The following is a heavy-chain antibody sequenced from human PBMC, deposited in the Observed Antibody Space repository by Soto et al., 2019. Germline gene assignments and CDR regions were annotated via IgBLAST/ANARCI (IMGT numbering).Heavy chain of an antibody. D-gene: IGHD6-19*01. CDR2: ISSSSSYI. J-gene: IGHJ4*02. CDR3: ARASYTLGAVAGNFDY. Sequence: GGSLRLSCAASGFTFSSYSMNWVRQAPGKGLEWVSSISSSSSYIYYADSVKGRFTISRDNAKNSLYLQMNSLRAEDTAVYYCARASYTLGAVAGNFDYWGQGTLVTVSS. V-gene: IGHV3-21*01. CDR1: GFTFSSYS.